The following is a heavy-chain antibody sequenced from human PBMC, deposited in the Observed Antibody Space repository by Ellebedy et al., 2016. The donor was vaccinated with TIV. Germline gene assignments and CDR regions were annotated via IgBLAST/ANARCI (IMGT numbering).Heavy chain of an antibody. CDR2: ISGDGGST. Sequence: LSLTCAASGFTFDDYAMHWVRQAPGKGLEWVSLISGDGGSTYYADSVEGRFTISRDNSKNSLYLQMNSLRTEDTALYYCAKDMGLEWLPGIDYWGQGTLVTVSS. J-gene: IGHJ4*02. V-gene: IGHV3-43*02. D-gene: IGHD6-19*01. CDR3: AKDMGLEWLPGIDY. CDR1: GFTFDDYA.